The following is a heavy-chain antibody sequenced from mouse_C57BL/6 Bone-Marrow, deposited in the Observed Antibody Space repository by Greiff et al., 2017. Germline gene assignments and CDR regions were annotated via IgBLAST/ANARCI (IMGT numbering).Heavy chain of an antibody. CDR3: ARSGTMVTSYYFDY. CDR2: INPNNGGT. CDR1: GYTFTDYN. J-gene: IGHJ2*01. V-gene: IGHV1-22*01. Sequence: VQLQQSGPELVKPGASVKMSCKASGYTFTDYNMHWVKQSHGKSLEWIGYINPNNGGTSYNQKFKGKATLTVNKSSSTVYMELRSLTSEDSAVYYCARSGTMVTSYYFDYWGQGTTLTVSS. D-gene: IGHD2-2*01.